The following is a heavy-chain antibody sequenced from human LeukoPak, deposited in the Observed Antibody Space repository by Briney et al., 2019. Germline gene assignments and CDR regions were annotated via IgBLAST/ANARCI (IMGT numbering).Heavy chain of an antibody. Sequence: GASVKVSCKASGGTFISYAISWVRQAPGQGLEWMGGIIPIFGTANYAQKFQGRVTITADESTSTAYMELSSLRSEDTAVYYCARDGYYYDSSGYYFRDDDYWGQGTLVTVSS. CDR1: GGTFISYA. CDR2: IIPIFGTA. CDR3: ARDGYYYDSSGYYFRDDDY. J-gene: IGHJ4*02. V-gene: IGHV1-69*13. D-gene: IGHD3-22*01.